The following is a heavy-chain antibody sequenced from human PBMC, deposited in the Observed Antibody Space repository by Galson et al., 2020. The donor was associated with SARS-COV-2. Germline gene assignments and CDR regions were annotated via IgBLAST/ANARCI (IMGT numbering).Heavy chain of an antibody. CDR1: GFTFSDHA. J-gene: IGHJ4*02. CDR2: IFFDGSEK. CDR3: ARDGQLSSGWAFDY. Sequence: GESLKISCAASGFTFSDHAMHWVRQAPGKGLEWVAQIFFDGSEKYYGDSVRGRFTISRDNSENTVSLQMDNLRAEDTAVYFCARDGQLSSGWAFDYWGQGTLVTVSS. D-gene: IGHD6-19*01. V-gene: IGHV3-33*01.